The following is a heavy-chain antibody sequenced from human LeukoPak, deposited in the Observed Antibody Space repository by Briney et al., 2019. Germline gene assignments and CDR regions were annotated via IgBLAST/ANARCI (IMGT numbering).Heavy chain of an antibody. CDR3: AKDMIVLSFASDFDY. J-gene: IGHJ4*02. Sequence: AGGSLRLSCAASGFTFSSYAMSWVRQAPGKGLEWVSTIRNSGGRTYYADSVKGRFTISRDDSKNTLYLQMNSLRAEDTAIYYCAKDMIVLSFASDFDYWGQGTLVTVSS. D-gene: IGHD3-22*01. CDR2: IRNSGGRT. CDR1: GFTFSSYA. V-gene: IGHV3-23*01.